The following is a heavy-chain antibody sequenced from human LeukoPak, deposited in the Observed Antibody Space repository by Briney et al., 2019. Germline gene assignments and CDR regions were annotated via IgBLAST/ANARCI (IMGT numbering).Heavy chain of an antibody. D-gene: IGHD6-13*01. J-gene: IGHJ4*02. Sequence: GASVKVSYKASGYTITSYAIHWVRQAPGQRLEWMGWINGDNGNTKYSQKFQGRVTITGDASASTAYMELSSLRSEDTAVFYCARTGSSRWHGDHYYFDYWGQGTLVTVSS. V-gene: IGHV1-3*01. CDR2: INGDNGNT. CDR3: ARTGSSRWHGDHYYFDY. CDR1: GYTITSYA.